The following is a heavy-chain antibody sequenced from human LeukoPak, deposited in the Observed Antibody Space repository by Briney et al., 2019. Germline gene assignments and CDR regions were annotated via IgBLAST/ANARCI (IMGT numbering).Heavy chain of an antibody. Sequence: GGSLRLSCAASGFSFINNAMGWVRRAPGKGLEWVSGICASGRCTFYAAPVRGRFAVSRGNSKNILSLQMNSLRAEDTAICYSANRQGFFDHWGQGPLVTVSS. J-gene: IGHJ4*02. CDR1: GFSFINNA. CDR3: ANRQGFFDH. V-gene: IGHV3-23*01. CDR2: ICASGRCT.